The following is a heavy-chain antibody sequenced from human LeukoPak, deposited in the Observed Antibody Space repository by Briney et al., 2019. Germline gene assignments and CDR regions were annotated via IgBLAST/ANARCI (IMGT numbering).Heavy chain of an antibody. J-gene: IGHJ4*02. V-gene: IGHV4-59*12. CDR3: AGSIAARLDY. CDR1: GGSISSYY. CDR2: IYNSGGT. Sequence: PSETLSLTCTVSGGSISSYYWSWIRQPPGKGLEWIGNIYNSGGTNYNPSLKSRVTTSVATSKNQFSLKLSSVTAADTAVYYCAGSIAARLDYWGQGTLVTVSS. D-gene: IGHD6-6*01.